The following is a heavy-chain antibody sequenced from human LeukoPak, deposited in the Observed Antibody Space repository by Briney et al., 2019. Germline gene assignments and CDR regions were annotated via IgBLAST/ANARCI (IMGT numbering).Heavy chain of an antibody. J-gene: IGHJ6*03. D-gene: IGHD3-9*01. V-gene: IGHV1-69*05. CDR2: IIPISGAP. Sequence: SVKVSCKTSGDTFNSYGISWVRQAPGQGLEWMGGIIPISGAPEYAQKFQGRVTIITDESTSTAYMELSSLTSDDTAVYYCARETGTVPFHNVLTGRQDYYFYYMDVWGTGTTVTVSS. CDR3: ARETGTVPFHNVLTGRQDYYFYYMDV. CDR1: GDTFNSYG.